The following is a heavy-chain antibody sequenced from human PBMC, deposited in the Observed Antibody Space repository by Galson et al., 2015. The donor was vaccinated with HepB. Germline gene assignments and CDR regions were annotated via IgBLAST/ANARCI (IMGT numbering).Heavy chain of an antibody. V-gene: IGHV3-33*01. CDR3: ARGRGQWLENWFDP. CDR1: GFTFSTYG. D-gene: IGHD6-19*01. Sequence: TLRLSCAATGFTFSTYGMHWVRQAPGKGLEWVAVIWYDGSNKNYAASVKGRFTISRDNSKNTLYLQMNSLRAEDTAVYYCARGRGQWLENWFDPWGQGTLVTVSS. CDR2: IWYDGSNK. J-gene: IGHJ5*02.